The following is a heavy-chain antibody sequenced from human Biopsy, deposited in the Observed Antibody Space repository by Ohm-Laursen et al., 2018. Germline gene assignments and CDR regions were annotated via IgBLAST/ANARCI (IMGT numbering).Heavy chain of an antibody. Sequence: AASVKVSCKVSGYTLTDLSMHWVRQAPGKGLEWMGGFAPENGKTIYAQKFQGRVTMTEDTSTDTAHMELSNLRSEDTAVYYCAGDINNWNVNYWGQGTLVSVSS. CDR2: FAPENGKT. J-gene: IGHJ4*02. CDR1: GYTLTDLS. D-gene: IGHD1-20*01. CDR3: AGDINNWNVNY. V-gene: IGHV1-24*01.